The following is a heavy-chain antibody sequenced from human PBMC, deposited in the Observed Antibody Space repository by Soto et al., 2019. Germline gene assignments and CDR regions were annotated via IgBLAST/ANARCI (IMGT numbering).Heavy chain of an antibody. CDR2: IYPGDSDT. CDR3: AREVTSTAIDY. CDR1: GYSFTSYW. Sequence: GESLKISCKGSGYSFTSYWIGWVRQMPGKGLEWMGIIYPGDSDTTYSPSFQSQVTISADRSISTAYLQWSSLKASDTAMYYCAREVTSTAIDYWGQGTLVTVSS. J-gene: IGHJ4*02. V-gene: IGHV5-51*01. D-gene: IGHD3-10*01.